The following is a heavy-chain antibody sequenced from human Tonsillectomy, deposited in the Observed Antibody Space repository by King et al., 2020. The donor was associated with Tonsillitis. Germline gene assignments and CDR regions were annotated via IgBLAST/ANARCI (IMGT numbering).Heavy chain of an antibody. CDR3: ARGRYSGTVGATSYCDF. CDR1: GFTFDDYA. Sequence: EVQLVESGGVVIQPGESLRLSCAASGFTFDDYAMHWVRQAPGKGLEWVSVNNWDGLSTYYADSVKGRFTVSRDSSKNSLYLQMNSLTTDDTALYYCARGRYSGTVGATSYCDFWGQGTLVTVSS. J-gene: IGHJ4*02. V-gene: IGHV3-43*01. D-gene: IGHD1-26*01. CDR2: NNWDGLST.